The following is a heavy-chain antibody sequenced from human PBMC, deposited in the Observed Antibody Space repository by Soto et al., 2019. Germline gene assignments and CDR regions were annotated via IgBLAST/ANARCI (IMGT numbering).Heavy chain of an antibody. CDR2: VNAGNGNR. D-gene: IGHD3-22*01. V-gene: IGHV1-3*01. CDR3: ARGYFDSSGFDF. J-gene: IGHJ4*02. CDR1: GYTFTNYA. Sequence: QIQLVQSGAEVKKPGASVTVSCKASGYTFTNYAIHWVRQAPGQSLEWMGWVNAGNGNRKLSQKFQGRVTLIRDTSATSVYMELRSLRSEETGVHYRARGYFDSSGFDFLGQGTLVTVSS.